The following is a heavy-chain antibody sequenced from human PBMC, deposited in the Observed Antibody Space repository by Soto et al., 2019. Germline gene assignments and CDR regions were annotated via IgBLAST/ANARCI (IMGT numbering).Heavy chain of an antibody. CDR3: ARDSPYSSSWYVYFDY. D-gene: IGHD6-13*01. V-gene: IGHV1-2*02. CDR1: GYTFTGYY. Sequence: GASVKVSCKASGYTFTGYYMHWVRQAPGQGLEWMGWINPNSGGTNYAQKFQGRVTMTRDTSISTAYMELSRLRSDDTAVYYCARDSPYSSSWYVYFDYSRQGTLVTVS. J-gene: IGHJ4*02. CDR2: INPNSGGT.